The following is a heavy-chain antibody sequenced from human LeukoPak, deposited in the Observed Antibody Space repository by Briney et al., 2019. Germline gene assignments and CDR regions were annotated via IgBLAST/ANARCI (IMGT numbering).Heavy chain of an antibody. Sequence: GSLRLFCAGSCFNLSIYGIGWVRQAPGKGLGLGSAISGSGGTAYYADSVKGRFTISRDNSKNTLYLQMSSLRAEDTAVYYCAKDRVATTTGVLGYWGQGTLVTVSS. J-gene: IGHJ4*02. CDR1: CFNLSIYG. CDR3: AKDRVATTTGVLGY. V-gene: IGHV3-23*01. D-gene: IGHD5-12*01. CDR2: ISGSGGTA.